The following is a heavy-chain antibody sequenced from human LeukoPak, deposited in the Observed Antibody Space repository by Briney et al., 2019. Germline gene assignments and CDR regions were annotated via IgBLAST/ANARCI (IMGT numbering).Heavy chain of an antibody. CDR3: AKWMGYWS. D-gene: IGHD6-13*01. CDR2: ISYDGSNK. J-gene: IGHJ4*02. V-gene: IGHV3-30*18. CDR1: GFTFSSYG. Sequence: GGSLRLSCAASGFTFSSYGMHWVRQAPGKGLEWVAVISYDGSNKYYADSVKGRFTISRDNSKNTLYLQMNRLRAEDTAVYYCAKWMGYWSWGQGTLVTVSS.